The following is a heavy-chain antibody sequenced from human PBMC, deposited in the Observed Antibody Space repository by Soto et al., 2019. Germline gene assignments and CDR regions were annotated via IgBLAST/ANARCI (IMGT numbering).Heavy chain of an antibody. Sequence: QVQLVESGGGVVQPGRSLRLSCAASGFTFSSYGMHWVRQAPGKGLEWVAVIWYDGSNKYYADSVKGRLTISRDNSKKTLYLQMNSLRAEDTAVYYCARDHGFGELLSPENYYYYGMDVWGQGTTVTVSS. CDR3: ARDHGFGELLSPENYYYYGMDV. CDR1: GFTFSSYG. J-gene: IGHJ6*02. CDR2: IWYDGSNK. V-gene: IGHV3-33*01. D-gene: IGHD3-10*01.